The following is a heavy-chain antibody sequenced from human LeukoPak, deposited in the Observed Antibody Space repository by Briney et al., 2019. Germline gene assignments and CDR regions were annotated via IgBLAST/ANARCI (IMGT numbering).Heavy chain of an antibody. V-gene: IGHV1-2*02. CDR3: ARDQGLGVPGY. J-gene: IGHJ4*02. CDR1: GGTFSSYA. Sequence: ASVTVSCRASGGTFSSYAISWVRQAPGQGREWMGWINPNSGGTNYAQKFQGRVTMTRDTSISTAYMELSRLRSDDTAVYYCARDQGLGVPGYWGQGTLVTVSS. CDR2: INPNSGGT. D-gene: IGHD2-8*01.